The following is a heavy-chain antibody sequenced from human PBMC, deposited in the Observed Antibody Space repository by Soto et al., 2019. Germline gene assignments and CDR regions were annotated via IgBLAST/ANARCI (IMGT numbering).Heavy chain of an antibody. CDR3: AREKWLVRRNDPFDI. J-gene: IGHJ3*02. CDR2: INPNGGST. CDR1: GYTFINYY. D-gene: IGHD6-19*01. V-gene: IGHV1-46*01. Sequence: QVQLVQSGAEVKKPGASVKVSCKASGYTFINYYMHWVRQAPGQGLEWMGIINPNGGSTTYAQKFQDRVTLTRDTSTNIVNMELSSLRSEDTAVYYCAREKWLVRRNDPFDIWGQGTMVTVSS.